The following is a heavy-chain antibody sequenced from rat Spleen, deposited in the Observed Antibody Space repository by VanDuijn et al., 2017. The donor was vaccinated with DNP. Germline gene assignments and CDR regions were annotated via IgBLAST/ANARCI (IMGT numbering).Heavy chain of an antibody. J-gene: IGHJ3*01. CDR3: ARHEEQPWFAY. CDR2: ISYDGFRT. Sequence: EVQLVESGGGLVQPGRSLKLSCSASGFTFSDYYMAWVRQAPTKGLEWVATISYDGFRTYHRDSVKGRFTISRDNSKSTLYLQMDSLRSEDTATYYCARHEEQPWFAYWGQGTLVTVSS. CDR1: GFTFSDYY. V-gene: IGHV5-7*01. D-gene: IGHD1-5*01.